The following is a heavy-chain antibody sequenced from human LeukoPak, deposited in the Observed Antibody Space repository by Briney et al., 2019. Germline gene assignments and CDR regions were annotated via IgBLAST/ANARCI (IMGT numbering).Heavy chain of an antibody. J-gene: IGHJ4*02. CDR3: ASFVEAETVTAFDY. D-gene: IGHD4-17*01. V-gene: IGHV1-18*01. Sequence: ASVKVSCKASGYTFTSYGISWVRQAPGQGLEWMGWISAYNGNTNYAQKLQGRVTMTTDTSTSTAYMELRSLRSDDTAVYYCASFVEAETVTAFDYWGQGTLVTASS. CDR2: ISAYNGNT. CDR1: GYTFTSYG.